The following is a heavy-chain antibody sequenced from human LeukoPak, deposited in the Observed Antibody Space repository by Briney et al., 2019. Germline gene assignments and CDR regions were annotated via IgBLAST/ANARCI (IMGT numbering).Heavy chain of an antibody. CDR1: GYTFTSYG. J-gene: IGHJ4*02. D-gene: IGHD1-26*01. Sequence: SVKVSCKASGYTFTSYGISWVRQAPGQGLEWMGRIIPILGIANYAQKFQGRVTITADKSTSTAYMELSSLRSEDTAVYYCARDGPLGATRGGFDYWGQGTLVTVSS. CDR3: ARDGPLGATRGGFDY. CDR2: IIPILGIA. V-gene: IGHV1-69*04.